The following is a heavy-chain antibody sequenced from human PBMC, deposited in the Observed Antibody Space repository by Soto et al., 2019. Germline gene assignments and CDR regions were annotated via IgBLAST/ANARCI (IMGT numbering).Heavy chain of an antibody. CDR3: ARDTGGERVATNAFAI. V-gene: IGHV6-1*01. CDR2: THYRSKWYN. J-gene: IGHJ3*02. CDR1: EDIFCRNSAA. Sequence: QTLTLSWPIPEDIFCRNSAAWNWIRQSPSRGLEWLGRTHYRSKWYNDYAVSVKSRITINPDTSKNQFSLQLNSVTPEDTAVYYCARDTGGERVATNAFAIWGQGTMV. D-gene: IGHD5-12*01.